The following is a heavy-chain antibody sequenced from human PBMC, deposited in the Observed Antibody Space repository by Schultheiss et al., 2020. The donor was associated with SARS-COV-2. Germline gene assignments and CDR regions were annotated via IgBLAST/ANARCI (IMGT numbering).Heavy chain of an antibody. J-gene: IGHJ3*02. V-gene: IGHV3-30-3*01. Sequence: GGSLRLSCAASGFTFSSYAMHWVRQAPGKGLEWVAVISYDGSNKYYADSVKGRFTITRDNSKNTLYLQMNSLRAEDTAVYYCARDTRDGYNPLPGAFDIWGQGTMVTVSS. CDR3: ARDTRDGYNPLPGAFDI. D-gene: IGHD5-24*01. CDR2: ISYDGSNK. CDR1: GFTFSSYA.